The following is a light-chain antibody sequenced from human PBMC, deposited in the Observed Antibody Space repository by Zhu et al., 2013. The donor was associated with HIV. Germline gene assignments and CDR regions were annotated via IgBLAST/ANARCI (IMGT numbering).Light chain of an antibody. CDR2: STN. CDR3: VLYMGTGISV. Sequence: QTVVTQEPSFSVSPGGTVTLTCGLSSGSVSTSYYPSWYQQTPGQAPRTLIYSTNTRSSGVPDRFSGSILGTKAALTITGAQAEDESDYYCVLYMGTGISVFGGRTKLTVL. J-gene: IGLJ3*02. CDR1: SGSVSTSYY. V-gene: IGLV8-61*01.